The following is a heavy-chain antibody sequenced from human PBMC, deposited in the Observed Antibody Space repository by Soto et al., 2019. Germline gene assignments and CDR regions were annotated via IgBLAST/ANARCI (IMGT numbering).Heavy chain of an antibody. V-gene: IGHV4-30-4*02. D-gene: IGHD2-8*01. CDR2: IHSSGSI. J-gene: IGHJ1*01. CDR3: ARDLDGLHGGTSGPFPRAG. Sequence: PSETLSLTCTVSGGSISSDDYYWSWIRQAPGRGLEWIGYIHSSGSIYYNPSLKSRATMSIDTAGNQFSLKVSSVTVADTAVYYCARDLDGLHGGTSGPFPRAGGGQGTLVTVSS. CDR1: GGSISSDDYY.